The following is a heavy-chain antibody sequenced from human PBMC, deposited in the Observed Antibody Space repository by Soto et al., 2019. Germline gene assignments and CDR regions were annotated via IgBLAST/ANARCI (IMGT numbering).Heavy chain of an antibody. Sequence: PGGSLRLSCAASGFTFSSYWMSWVRQAPGKGLEWVANIKQDGSEKYYVDSVKGRFTISRDNAKNSLYLQMNSLRAEDTAVYYCARERRLSTNPSSGWYEFDYWGQGTLVTVSS. J-gene: IGHJ4*02. CDR2: IKQDGSEK. D-gene: IGHD6-19*01. CDR3: ARERRLSTNPSSGWYEFDY. V-gene: IGHV3-7*01. CDR1: GFTFSSYW.